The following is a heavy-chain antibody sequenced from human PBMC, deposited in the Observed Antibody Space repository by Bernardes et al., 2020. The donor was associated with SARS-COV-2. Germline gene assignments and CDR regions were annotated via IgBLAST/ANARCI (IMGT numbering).Heavy chain of an antibody. J-gene: IGHJ4*02. D-gene: IGHD1-7*01. CDR3: ARESDWNYVFDY. Sequence: GESLRLSCAASEFTFSSYAMSWVRQAPGKGLEWVSSITSSSSYKYYADSVKGRFTISRDNAKNSLYLQMNSLRAEDTAVYFCARESDWNYVFDYWGQGTLVTGSS. V-gene: IGHV3-21*01. CDR1: EFTFSSYA. CDR2: ITSSSSYK.